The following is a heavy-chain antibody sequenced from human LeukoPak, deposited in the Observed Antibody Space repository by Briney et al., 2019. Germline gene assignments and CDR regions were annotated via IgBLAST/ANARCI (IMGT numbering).Heavy chain of an antibody. CDR1: GFTFSSYG. Sequence: GGSLRLSCAPSGFTFSSYGMHGVPQAPGKGLEGVAVISYDGSNKYYADSVKGRFTISRDNSKNTLYLQMNSLRAEDTAVYYCAKLPVPATPKGRDYFDYWGQGTLVTVSS. D-gene: IGHD2-2*01. V-gene: IGHV3-30*18. CDR2: ISYDGSNK. J-gene: IGHJ4*02. CDR3: AKLPVPATPKGRDYFDY.